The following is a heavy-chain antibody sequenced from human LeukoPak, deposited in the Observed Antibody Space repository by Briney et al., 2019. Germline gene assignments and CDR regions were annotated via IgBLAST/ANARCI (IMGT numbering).Heavy chain of an antibody. D-gene: IGHD1-26*01. CDR1: GFTFSSYA. V-gene: IGHV3-23*01. Sequence: PGGALRLSCAASGFTFSSYAMSWVRQAPGKGLEWVSAISGCGGSTYYADSVKGRFTISRDNSKNTLYLQMNSLRAEDTAVYYCVKGTRHVGASRHFNYWDQGTLVTVSS. J-gene: IGHJ4*02. CDR3: VKGTRHVGASRHFNY. CDR2: ISGCGGST.